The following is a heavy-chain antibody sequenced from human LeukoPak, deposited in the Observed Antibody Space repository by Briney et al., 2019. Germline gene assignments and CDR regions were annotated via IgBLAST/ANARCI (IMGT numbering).Heavy chain of an antibody. CDR1: GFTLSNYW. D-gene: IGHD1-26*01. CDR3: AKGGSYTIDY. J-gene: IGHJ4*02. CDR2: INSDGSST. Sequence: PGGSLRLSCGASGFTLSNYWMHWVRQAPGKGLEWVSRINSDGSSTSYADSVKGRFTISRDNAKNTLHLQMNSLTVEDTAVYYCAKGGSYTIDYWGQGILVSVSS. V-gene: IGHV3-74*01.